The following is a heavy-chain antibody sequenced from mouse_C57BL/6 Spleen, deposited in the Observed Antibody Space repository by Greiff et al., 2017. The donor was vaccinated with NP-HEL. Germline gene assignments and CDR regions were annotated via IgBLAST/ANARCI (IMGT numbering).Heavy chain of an antibody. J-gene: IGHJ2*01. D-gene: IGHD2-2*01. Sequence: DVKLVESGGGLVKPGGSLKLSCAASGFTFSDYGMHWVRQAPEKGLEWVAYISSGSSTIYYADTVKGRFTISRDNAKNTLFLQMTSLRYEDTAMYYCARTEGYVYFDYWGQGTTLTVSS. CDR1: GFTFSDYG. CDR3: ARTEGYVYFDY. CDR2: ISSGSSTI. V-gene: IGHV5-17*01.